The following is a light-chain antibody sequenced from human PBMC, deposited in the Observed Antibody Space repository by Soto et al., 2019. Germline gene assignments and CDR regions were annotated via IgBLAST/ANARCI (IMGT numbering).Light chain of an antibody. J-gene: IGKJ1*01. CDR3: QQYGDSPDTDRWT. Sequence: EIVLTQSPGTLSLSPGERASLSCRASQSVRSSSLAWYQQKPGQPPRLLIYGASSRATGIPDRFSGSGSGTDFTLPNSGLEPEDFGVYFCQQYGDSPDTDRWTFGPGTKVEI. CDR1: QSVRSSS. CDR2: GAS. V-gene: IGKV3-20*01.